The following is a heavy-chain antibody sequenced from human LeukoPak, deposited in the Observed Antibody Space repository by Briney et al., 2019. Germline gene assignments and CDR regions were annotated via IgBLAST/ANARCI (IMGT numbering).Heavy chain of an antibody. J-gene: IGHJ4*02. Sequence: PGGSLRLSCAASGFTFSSYAMHWVRQAPGKGLEWVAVISYDGSNKYYADSVKGRFTISRDNSKNTLYLQMNSLRAEDTAVYYCARVRRFLEWLFEFDYWGQGTLVTVSS. D-gene: IGHD3-3*01. V-gene: IGHV3-30-3*01. CDR2: ISYDGSNK. CDR3: ARVRRFLEWLFEFDY. CDR1: GFTFSSYA.